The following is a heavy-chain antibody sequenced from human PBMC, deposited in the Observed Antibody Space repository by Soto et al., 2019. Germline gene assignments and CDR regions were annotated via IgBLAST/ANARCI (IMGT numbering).Heavy chain of an antibody. CDR3: AKGLRKYYYDSSGYYYPFDY. J-gene: IGHJ4*02. Sequence: GGSLRLSCAASGFTFSSYAMSWVRQAPGKGLEWVSAISGSGGSTYYADSVKGRFTISRDNSKNTLYLQMNSLRAEDTAVYYCAKGLRKYYYDSSGYYYPFDYWGQGTLVTVSS. V-gene: IGHV3-23*01. CDR1: GFTFSSYA. D-gene: IGHD3-22*01. CDR2: ISGSGGST.